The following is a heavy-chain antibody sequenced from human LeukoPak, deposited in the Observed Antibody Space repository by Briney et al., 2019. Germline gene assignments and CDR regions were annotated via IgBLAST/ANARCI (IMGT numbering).Heavy chain of an antibody. CDR3: ARDRPHNWFDP. V-gene: IGHV3-11*04. Sequence: GGSLRLSCAASGFTFSDYYMSWIRQAPGKGLEWVSYISSSGSTIYYADSVKGRFTISRDNAKNTLYLEMNSLRIEDTAVYYCARDRPHNWFDPWGQGTLVTVSS. CDR1: GFTFSDYY. D-gene: IGHD6-6*01. CDR2: ISSSGSTI. J-gene: IGHJ5*02.